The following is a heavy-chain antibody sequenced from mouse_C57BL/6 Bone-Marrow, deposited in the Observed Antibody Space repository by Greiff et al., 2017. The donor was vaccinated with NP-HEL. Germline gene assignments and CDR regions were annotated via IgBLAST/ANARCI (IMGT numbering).Heavy chain of an antibody. CDR1: GFTFSDYG. D-gene: IGHD2-3*01. V-gene: IGHV5-17*01. CDR3: ARFYDGYYFDY. CDR2: ISSGSITI. Sequence: EVQLVESGGGLVKPGGSLKLSCAASGFTFSDYGMPWVRQAPEKGLEWVAYISSGSITIYYADTVKGRFTISRDNAKNTLFLQMTSLRSEDTAMYYCARFYDGYYFDYWGQGTTLTVSS. J-gene: IGHJ2*01.